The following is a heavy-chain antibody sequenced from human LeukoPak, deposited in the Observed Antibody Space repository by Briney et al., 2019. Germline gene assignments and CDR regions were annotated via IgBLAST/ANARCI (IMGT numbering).Heavy chain of an antibody. CDR2: IYSGGDK. J-gene: IGHJ4*02. CDR1: GFSVSNNY. Sequence: GGSLRLSCAASGFSVSNNYMSWVRQAPGKGLEWVSLIYSGGDKRYAASVKGRFTISRDNSKNTLYLQMNSLRAEDTAVYYCAKGPVLSLIPYFDYWGQGTLVTVSS. CDR3: AKGPVLSLIPYFDY. V-gene: IGHV3-53*05.